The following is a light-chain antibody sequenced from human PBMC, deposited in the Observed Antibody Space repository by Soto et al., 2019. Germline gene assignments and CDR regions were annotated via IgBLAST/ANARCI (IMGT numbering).Light chain of an antibody. Sequence: EIVMTQSPATLSVSPGERATLSCRASQSVSSNLAWYQQKPGQAPRLLIYGAYTRATGIPARFSGSGSGTEFTLTISRLQSEDFAVYYCQQYNNWQYTFGQGTKLEIK. V-gene: IGKV3-15*01. CDR2: GAY. J-gene: IGKJ2*01. CDR3: QQYNNWQYT. CDR1: QSVSSN.